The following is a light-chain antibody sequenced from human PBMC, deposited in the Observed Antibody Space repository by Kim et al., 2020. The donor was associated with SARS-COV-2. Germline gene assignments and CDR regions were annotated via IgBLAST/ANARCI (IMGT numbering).Light chain of an antibody. CDR2: KAS. CDR3: QQYYRFST. CDR1: QNIDSS. J-gene: IGKJ2*01. V-gene: IGKV1-5*03. Sequence: LSASVGDRVTITCRASQNIDSSLAWFQQKSGKAPKLLIYKASSLENGVPSRFSGSGSGTEFTLTISSLQPDDFATYYCQQYYRFSTFGQGTKLEI.